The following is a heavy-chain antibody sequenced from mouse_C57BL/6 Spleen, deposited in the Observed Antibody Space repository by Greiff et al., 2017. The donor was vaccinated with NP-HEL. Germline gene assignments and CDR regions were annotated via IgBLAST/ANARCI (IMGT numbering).Heavy chain of an antibody. CDR2: IDPSDSYT. CDR3: ARGGSTVEDAMDY. Sequence: QVQLQQPGAELVKPGASVKLSCKASGYTFTSYWMQWVKQRPGQGLEWIGEIDPSDSYTNYNQKFKGKATLTVDTSSSTAYMQLSSLTSEDSAVYYCARGGSTVEDAMDYWGQGTSVTVSS. CDR1: GYTFTSYW. D-gene: IGHD1-1*01. J-gene: IGHJ4*01. V-gene: IGHV1-50*01.